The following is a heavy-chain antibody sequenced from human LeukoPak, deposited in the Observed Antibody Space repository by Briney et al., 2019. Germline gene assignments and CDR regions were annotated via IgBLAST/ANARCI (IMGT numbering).Heavy chain of an antibody. V-gene: IGHV1-8*01. D-gene: IGHD3-22*01. CDR3: ARPTYYYDSSGYGNAFDI. CDR1: GYTFTSYD. CDR2: MNPKSGNT. Sequence: ASVRVSCKASGYTFTSYDINWVRQAPGQGLEWMGWMNPKSGNTVYAQKFQGRVTMTRNTSISTAYMELSSLRSEDTAVYYCARPTYYYDSSGYGNAFDIWGQGTMVTVSS. J-gene: IGHJ3*02.